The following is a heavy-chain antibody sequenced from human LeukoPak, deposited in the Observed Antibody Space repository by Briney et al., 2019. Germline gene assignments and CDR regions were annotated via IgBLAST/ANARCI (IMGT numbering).Heavy chain of an antibody. Sequence: ASVKVSCKASGYTFTSYAMHWVRQAPGQRLEWMGWISAYNGNTNYAQKLQGRVTMTTDTSTSTAYMELRSLRSDDTAVYYCARDGYSSGTTTYYMDVWGKGTTVTVSS. CDR3: ARDGYSSGTTTYYMDV. CDR1: GYTFTSYA. J-gene: IGHJ6*03. D-gene: IGHD6-19*01. CDR2: ISAYNGNT. V-gene: IGHV1-18*01.